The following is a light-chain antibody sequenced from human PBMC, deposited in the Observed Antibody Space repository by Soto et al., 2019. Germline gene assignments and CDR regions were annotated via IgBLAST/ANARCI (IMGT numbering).Light chain of an antibody. Sequence: QLVLTQSPSASDSLGASVKLTCTLSSGHSNYAIAWHQQQPEKGPRYLMKLNNDGSHSKGDGIPDRFSGSSSGAERYLTISSLQSEDESDYYCQTWDTGISVVFGGGTQLTVL. V-gene: IGLV4-69*01. CDR2: LNNDGSH. J-gene: IGLJ2*01. CDR3: QTWDTGISVV. CDR1: SGHSNYA.